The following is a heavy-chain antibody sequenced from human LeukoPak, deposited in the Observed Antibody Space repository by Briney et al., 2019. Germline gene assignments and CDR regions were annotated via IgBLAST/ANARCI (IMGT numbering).Heavy chain of an antibody. CDR3: ARWDYGSGSYWRLDAFDI. V-gene: IGHV1-8*03. CDR1: GYTFTGCY. Sequence: ASVKVSRKASGYTFTGCYMHWVRPAPGQGLEWMGWINPDSGNTGYAQKFQGRVTITRNTSISTAYMELSSLRSEDTAVYYCARWDYGSGSYWRLDAFDIWGQGTMVTVSS. D-gene: IGHD3-10*01. J-gene: IGHJ3*02. CDR2: INPDSGNT.